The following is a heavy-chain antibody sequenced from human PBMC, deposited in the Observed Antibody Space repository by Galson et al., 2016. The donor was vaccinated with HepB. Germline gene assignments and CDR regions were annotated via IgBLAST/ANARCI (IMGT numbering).Heavy chain of an antibody. Sequence: SLRLSCATSGFTFSACAMTWVRQAPGKGLEWVSGISHTSDVTNYADSVKGRFTISRDNSKNTLYLQMSSLRAEDTAVYYCARPYDVQIDGAFDVWGQGTMVTVSS. CDR3: ARPYDVQIDGAFDV. D-gene: IGHD2-8*01. CDR1: GFTFSACA. V-gene: IGHV3-23*01. J-gene: IGHJ3*01. CDR2: ISHTSDVT.